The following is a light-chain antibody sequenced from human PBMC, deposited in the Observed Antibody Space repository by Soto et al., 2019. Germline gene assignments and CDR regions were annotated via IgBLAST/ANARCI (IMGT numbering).Light chain of an antibody. Sequence: DIQMTQSPSSLSASVGDRVTITCRASQGISNYLAWYQQKPGKVPKLLIYAASTVQAGVPTRFSGSGSGTNFTLTISSLQPEDVATYYCQKYNSALLFTFGPGTKVDIK. CDR3: QKYNSALLFT. J-gene: IGKJ3*01. V-gene: IGKV1-27*01. CDR2: AAS. CDR1: QGISNY.